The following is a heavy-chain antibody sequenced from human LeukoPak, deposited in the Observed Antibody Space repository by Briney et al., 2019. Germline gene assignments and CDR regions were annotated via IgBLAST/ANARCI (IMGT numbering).Heavy chain of an antibody. V-gene: IGHV1-8*01. D-gene: IGHD3-3*01. CDR1: VYTFSNFD. CDR3: ARGGSHLITILGGLFDY. J-gene: IGHJ4*02. CDR2: LNPNSDKT. Sequence: GASVTVSFTSSVYTFSNFDIHWVRQAAGQGREWLGWLNPNSDKTGYAQKFQDRVTMTSDTSTSTAYMELSSLRSDDTAVYFCARGGSHLITILGGLFDYWGQGTLFTVSS.